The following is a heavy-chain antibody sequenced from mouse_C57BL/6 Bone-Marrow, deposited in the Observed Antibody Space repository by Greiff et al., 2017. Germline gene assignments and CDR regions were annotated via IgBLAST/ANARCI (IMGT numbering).Heavy chain of an antibody. J-gene: IGHJ2*01. Sequence: VQLQQSGPELVKPGASVKISCKASGYTFTDYYMNWVKQSHGKSLEWIGDINPNNGGTSYNQKFKGKATLTVDKSSSTAYMELRSLTSEDSAVYYCARSPAITTGFDYWGQGTTLTVSS. CDR2: INPNNGGT. V-gene: IGHV1-26*01. CDR1: GYTFTDYY. CDR3: ARSPAITTGFDY. D-gene: IGHD1-1*01.